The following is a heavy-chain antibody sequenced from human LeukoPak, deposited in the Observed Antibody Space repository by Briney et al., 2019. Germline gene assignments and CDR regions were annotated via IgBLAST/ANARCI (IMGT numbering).Heavy chain of an antibody. CDR3: ARVTRRRTTGETFGRYLDY. CDR2: VTSGGNT. CDR1: GGSFSGYL. J-gene: IGHJ4*02. Sequence: SETLSLTCDVYGGSFSGYLWTWIRQSPGKGLEWIGEVTSGGNTNENPSLKSRLTVSVDTSKNQFSLNLNSVTAADTGLYYCARVTRRRTTGETFGRYLDYWGPGTLVIVSS. D-gene: IGHD3-10*01. V-gene: IGHV4-34*01.